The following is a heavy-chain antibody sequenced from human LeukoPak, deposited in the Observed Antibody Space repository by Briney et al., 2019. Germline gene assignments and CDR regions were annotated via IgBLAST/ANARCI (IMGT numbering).Heavy chain of an antibody. CDR1: GFTFSSYS. Sequence: GGSLRLSCAAPGFTFSSYSMNGVRQAPGKGLEGVLYISSSSTIYYADSVKGRFTISRDNAKNSLYLQMNSLRAEDTAVYYCARDRCSSTSFTYCFDYWGQGTLVTVSS. D-gene: IGHD2-2*01. CDR2: ISSSSTI. CDR3: ARDRCSSTSFTYCFDY. V-gene: IGHV3-48*01. J-gene: IGHJ4*02.